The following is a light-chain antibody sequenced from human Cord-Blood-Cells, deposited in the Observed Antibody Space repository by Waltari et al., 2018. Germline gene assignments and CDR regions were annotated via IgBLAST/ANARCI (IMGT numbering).Light chain of an antibody. V-gene: IGLV2-23*02. J-gene: IGLJ1*01. CDR3: CSYAGSSTLYV. CDR2: EVS. Sequence: QSALTQPASVSGSPGQSITISCTGTSSDVGSYNLVSWYQQHPCKAPKLMIYEVSKRPSGVSNRFSGSKSGNTASLTISGLQAEDEADYYCCSYAGSSTLYVFGTGTKVTVL. CDR1: SSDVGSYNL.